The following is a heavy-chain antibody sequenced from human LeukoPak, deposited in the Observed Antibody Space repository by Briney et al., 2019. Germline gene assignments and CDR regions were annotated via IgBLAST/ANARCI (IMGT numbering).Heavy chain of an antibody. CDR1: GLTVSSYG. CDR2: IIGSAVNT. V-gene: IGHV3-23*01. D-gene: IGHD3-10*01. Sequence: GESLRLSCGASGLTVSSYGMSWVRQAPGKGLEWVSTIIGSAVNTYYADSVKGRFTISRDDSKNTVYLQMNSLRAEDTAVYSCAKYTSGTSYRGLDQWGQGTLVIVSS. CDR3: AKYTSGTSYRGLDQ. J-gene: IGHJ4*02.